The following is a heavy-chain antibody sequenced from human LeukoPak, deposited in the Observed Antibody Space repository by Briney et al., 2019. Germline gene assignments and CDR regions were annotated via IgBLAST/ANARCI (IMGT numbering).Heavy chain of an antibody. CDR2: INHSGST. V-gene: IGHV4-34*01. Sequence: SETLSLTCAVYGGSFSAYYWSWIRQPPGKGLEWIGEINHSGSTNYNPSLKSRVTISVDTSKNQFSLKLSSVTAADTAVYCCASTTGTIPYWFDPWGQGTLVTVSS. D-gene: IGHD1-1*01. J-gene: IGHJ5*02. CDR1: GGSFSAYY. CDR3: ASTTGTIPYWFDP.